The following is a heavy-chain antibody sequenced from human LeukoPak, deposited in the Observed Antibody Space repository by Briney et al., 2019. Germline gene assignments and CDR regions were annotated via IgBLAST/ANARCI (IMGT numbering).Heavy chain of an antibody. J-gene: IGHJ6*03. D-gene: IGHD5-12*01. V-gene: IGHV4-34*01. CDR1: GGSFSGYY. CDR3: AKKDRGNSGYYYYMDV. Sequence: SETLSLTCAVYGGSFSGYYWSWIRQPPGKGLEWIGEINHSGSTNYNPSLKSRVTISVDTSKNQFSLKLSSVTAADTAVYYCAKKDRGNSGYYYYMDVWGKGTTVTVSS. CDR2: INHSGST.